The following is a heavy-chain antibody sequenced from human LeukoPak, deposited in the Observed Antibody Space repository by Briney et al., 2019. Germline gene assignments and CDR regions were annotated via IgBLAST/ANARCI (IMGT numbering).Heavy chain of an antibody. CDR2: INPNSGGT. CDR3: ARGIYSSSWYYFDY. Sequence: GASVNVSCTLSGYTFTGYYMHWVRQAPGHGLEWLGWINPNSGGTNYAQKFQGRVTMTRDTSISTAYMELSRLRSDDTAVYYCARGIYSSSWYYFDYWGQGTLVTVSS. J-gene: IGHJ4*02. CDR1: GYTFTGYY. D-gene: IGHD6-13*01. V-gene: IGHV1-2*02.